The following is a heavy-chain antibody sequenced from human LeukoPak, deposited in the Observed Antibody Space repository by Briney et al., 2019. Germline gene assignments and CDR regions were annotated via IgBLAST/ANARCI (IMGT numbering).Heavy chain of an antibody. J-gene: IGHJ6*03. D-gene: IGHD6-19*01. CDR1: GGSISSSSYY. Sequence: SETLSLTCTVSGGSISSSSYYWGWIRQPPGKGPEWIGSIYYSGDTYYNPSLKSRRVTISVDTSKNQFSLRLSSVTAADTAVYYCARHQWHYYYYMGVWGKGSTVTVSS. V-gene: IGHV4-39*01. CDR2: IYYSGDT. CDR3: ARHQWHYYYYMGV.